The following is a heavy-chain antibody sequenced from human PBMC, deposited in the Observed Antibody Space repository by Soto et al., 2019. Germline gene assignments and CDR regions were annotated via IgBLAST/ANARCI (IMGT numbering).Heavy chain of an antibody. CDR1: GYTFTGYY. D-gene: IGHD3-22*01. CDR3: ARGAGTYYYDRSGYYYPYYFDY. Sequence: ASVKVSCKASGYTFTGYYMHWVRQAPGQGLEWMGWINPNSGGTNYAQKFQGWVTMTRDTSISTAYMELSRLRSDDTAVYYCARGAGTYYYDRSGYYYPYYFDYWGQGTLVTVSS. V-gene: IGHV1-2*04. CDR2: INPNSGGT. J-gene: IGHJ4*02.